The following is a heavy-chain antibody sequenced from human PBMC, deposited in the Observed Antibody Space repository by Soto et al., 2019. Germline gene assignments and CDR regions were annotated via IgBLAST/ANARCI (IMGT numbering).Heavy chain of an antibody. CDR1: GFTFRSYV. Sequence: QVQLVESGGGVVQPGTSLRLSCVGSGFTFRSYVIHWVRQAPGKGLEWVALTSSDGSNNFYGDSVKGRFTISRHNSRNTVALQMDSLTFEDTALYYCARWGTTGGLDVWGQGTLVSVSS. CDR2: TSSDGSNN. J-gene: IGHJ4*02. V-gene: IGHV3-33*05. CDR3: ARWGTTGGLDV. D-gene: IGHD3-16*01.